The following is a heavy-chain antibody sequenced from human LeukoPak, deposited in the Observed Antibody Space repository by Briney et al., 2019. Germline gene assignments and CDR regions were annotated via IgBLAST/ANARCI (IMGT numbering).Heavy chain of an antibody. CDR3: AKRIAVAGPYFDY. J-gene: IGHJ4*02. D-gene: IGHD6-19*01. CDR1: GFTFSSYA. CDR2: ISRSGDST. Sequence: GSLILSCAVSGFTFSSYAMSWVRQAPGKGLEWVSGISRSGDSTNYADSVKGRFTISRDNSKNTLYLQMNSLRAEDTAVYYCAKRIAVAGPYFDYWGQGALVTVSS. V-gene: IGHV3-23*01.